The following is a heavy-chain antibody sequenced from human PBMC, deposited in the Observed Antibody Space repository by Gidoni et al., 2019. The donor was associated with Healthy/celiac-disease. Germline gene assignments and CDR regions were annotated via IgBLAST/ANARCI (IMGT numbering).Heavy chain of an antibody. Sequence: QVQLQQWGAGLLKPSETLSLTCAVYGGSFSGYYWSWIRQPPGKGLEWIGEINHSGSTNYNPSLKSRVTISVDTSKNQFSLKLSSVTAADTAVYYCARSGYSEDSGSGSYTYYFDYWGQGTLVTVSS. CDR1: GGSFSGYY. CDR2: INHSGST. J-gene: IGHJ4*02. D-gene: IGHD1-26*01. CDR3: ARSGYSEDSGSGSYTYYFDY. V-gene: IGHV4-34*01.